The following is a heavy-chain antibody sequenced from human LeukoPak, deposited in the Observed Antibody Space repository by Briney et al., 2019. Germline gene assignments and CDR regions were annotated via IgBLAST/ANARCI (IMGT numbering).Heavy chain of an antibody. J-gene: IGHJ3*02. CDR1: GFSFSTYS. Sequence: GGSLRLSCAASGFSFSTYSMSWVRQAPGKGLEWVSVISDTGATTFYADSVKGRYAISRDNSKNTLYLQMSSLRVEDTAVYYCAREILRFDIWGQGTMVTVSS. CDR3: AREILRFDI. V-gene: IGHV3-23*01. CDR2: ISDTGATT.